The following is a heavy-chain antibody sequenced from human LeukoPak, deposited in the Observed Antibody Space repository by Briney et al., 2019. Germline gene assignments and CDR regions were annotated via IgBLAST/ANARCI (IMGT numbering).Heavy chain of an antibody. CDR3: ARLERVVVVPAAIEGDAFDI. V-gene: IGHV3-48*01. CDR1: GFTFSSYS. J-gene: IGHJ3*02. Sequence: PGGSLRLSCAASGFTFSSYSMNWVRQAPGKGLEWVSYISSSSTIYYADSVKGRFTISRDNAKNSLYLQMNSLRAEDTAVYYCARLERVVVVPAAIEGDAFDIWGQGTMVTVSS. D-gene: IGHD2-2*02. CDR2: ISSSSTI.